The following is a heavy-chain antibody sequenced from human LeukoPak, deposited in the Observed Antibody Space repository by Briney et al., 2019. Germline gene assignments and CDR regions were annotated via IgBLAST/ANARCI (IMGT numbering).Heavy chain of an antibody. Sequence: GGSLRLSCVASGFTFSKNALSWVRQTPGKGLEWVSAIIDDGSSTYYADSVKGRFSISRDNSKNTVYLQMNSLRAEDTAIYYCAKPHDSGWWMFDYWGQGTLVTVSS. V-gene: IGHV3-23*01. D-gene: IGHD6-13*01. J-gene: IGHJ4*02. CDR3: AKPHDSGWWMFDY. CDR2: IIDDGSST. CDR1: GFTFSKNA.